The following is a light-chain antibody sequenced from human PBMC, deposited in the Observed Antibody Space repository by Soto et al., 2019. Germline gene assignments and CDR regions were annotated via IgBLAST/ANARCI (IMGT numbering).Light chain of an antibody. V-gene: IGKV1-5*01. Sequence: DIPMTQSPSTLSASVGDRVTITCRASQSLNCWLAWYQQKPGKAPKLLIYAVSSLQSGVPSRFSGSGSETEFTLTISSLQPDDFATYYCQQYNTYWTFGQGTKVEIK. CDR2: AVS. CDR1: QSLNCW. CDR3: QQYNTYWT. J-gene: IGKJ1*01.